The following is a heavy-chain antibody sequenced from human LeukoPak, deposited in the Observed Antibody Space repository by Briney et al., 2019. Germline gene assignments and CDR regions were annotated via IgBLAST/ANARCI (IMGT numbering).Heavy chain of an antibody. J-gene: IGHJ3*02. V-gene: IGHV4-34*01. Sequence: SETLSLTCAVYGGSFSGYYWSWIRQPPGKGLEWIGEINHSGSTNYNPSLESRVTISVDTSKNQFSLKLSSVTAADTAVYYCARNGPHGAFDIWGQGTMVTVSS. CDR3: ARNGPHGAFDI. CDR2: INHSGST. CDR1: GGSFSGYY.